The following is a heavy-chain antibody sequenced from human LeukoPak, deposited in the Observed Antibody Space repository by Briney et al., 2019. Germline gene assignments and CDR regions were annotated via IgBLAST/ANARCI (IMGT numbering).Heavy chain of an antibody. V-gene: IGHV3-21*01. CDR2: IISSSSNI. CDR3: ARGPYNWNYINFDY. Sequence: GGSLRLSCAASGFTFSTYNMNWVRQAPGKGLEWVSSIISSSSNIYYADSVKGRFTISRDNAKNSLYLQMNSLRAEDTAVYYCARGPYNWNYINFDYWGQGTLVTVSS. J-gene: IGHJ4*02. CDR1: GFTFSTYN. D-gene: IGHD1-7*01.